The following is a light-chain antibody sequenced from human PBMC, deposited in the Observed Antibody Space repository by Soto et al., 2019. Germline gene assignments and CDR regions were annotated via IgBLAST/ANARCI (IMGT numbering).Light chain of an antibody. CDR2: KAS. J-gene: IGKJ1*01. Sequence: DIQMPQSPSTVSASVGDRFTITCRASQSISSWLAWYQQKPGKAPNLLIYKASSLESGVPSRFSGSGSGTEFTLTISSLQPDDFVTYYCKKYNTYPWTVGQGNKVDIK. CDR1: QSISSW. V-gene: IGKV1-5*03. CDR3: KKYNTYPWT.